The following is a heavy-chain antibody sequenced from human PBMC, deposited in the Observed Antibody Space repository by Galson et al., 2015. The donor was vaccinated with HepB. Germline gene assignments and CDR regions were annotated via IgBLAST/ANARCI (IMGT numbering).Heavy chain of an antibody. D-gene: IGHD3-10*01. J-gene: IGHJ4*02. Sequence: SLRLSCAASGFTFGSHGMTWVRQAPGKGLEWVSAVSSSGGSTYYADSVKGRFTISRDNSKNTLYLQMNSLRVEDTAVYYCAKDPAVWFGEFHYFDYWGQGSLVTVSS. CDR2: VSSSGGST. CDR3: AKDPAVWFGEFHYFDY. CDR1: GFTFGSHG. V-gene: IGHV3-23*01.